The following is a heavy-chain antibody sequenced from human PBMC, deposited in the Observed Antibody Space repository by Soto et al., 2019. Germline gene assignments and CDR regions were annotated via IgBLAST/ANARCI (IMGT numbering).Heavy chain of an antibody. Sequence: SETLSLTCTVSGGSISSYYWSWIRQPPGKGLEWIGYIYYSGSTNYNPSLKSRVTISVDTSKNQLSLKLSSVTAADTAVYYCARERPDGSRLDPWGQGTLVTSPQ. J-gene: IGHJ5*02. CDR2: IYYSGST. V-gene: IGHV4-59*12. CDR3: ARERPDGSRLDP. D-gene: IGHD6-13*01. CDR1: GGSISSYY.